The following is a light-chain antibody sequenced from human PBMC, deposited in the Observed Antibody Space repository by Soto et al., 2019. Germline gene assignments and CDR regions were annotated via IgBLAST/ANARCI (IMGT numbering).Light chain of an antibody. V-gene: IGKV3-20*01. CDR2: GAS. CDR1: QSVSSSY. Sequence: EIVLTQSPGTLSLSPGERATLSCRASQSVSSSYLAWYQQKPGQAPRLLISGASSRATGIPDRFSGSGSGTDFVLTISRREPEDFAVYYCQQYGSSPGYTFGQGTKLEIK. CDR3: QQYGSSPGYT. J-gene: IGKJ2*01.